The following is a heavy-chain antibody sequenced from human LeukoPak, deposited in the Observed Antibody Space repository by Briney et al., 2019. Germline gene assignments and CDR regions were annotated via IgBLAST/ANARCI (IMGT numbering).Heavy chain of an antibody. D-gene: IGHD6-19*01. V-gene: IGHV4-4*09. CDR2: IYHSGNT. Sequence: PETLADTFKGSGASMYSHLGRRIRQPPGKGLEWIGYIYHSGNTNYSPSLESRVTMSVDESKNQFSLRVHFVSAADTAVYYCASTRRVVVAGGPESRGQGTLVTVSS. CDR1: GASMYSHL. J-gene: IGHJ1*01. CDR3: ASTRRVVVAGGPES.